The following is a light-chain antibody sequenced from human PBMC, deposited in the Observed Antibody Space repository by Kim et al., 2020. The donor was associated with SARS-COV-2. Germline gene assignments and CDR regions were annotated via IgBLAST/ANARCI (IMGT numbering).Light chain of an antibody. CDR3: QQYGSSPYT. Sequence: EIVLTQSPGTLSLSPGERGTLSCRASQSVSSSYFAWYQQKPGQAPRLLIYGASSRATGIPDRFSVSGSGTDFTLTISRLEPEDFAVYYCQQYGSSPYTFGQGTKLEI. CDR1: QSVSSSY. J-gene: IGKJ2*01. V-gene: IGKV3-20*01. CDR2: GAS.